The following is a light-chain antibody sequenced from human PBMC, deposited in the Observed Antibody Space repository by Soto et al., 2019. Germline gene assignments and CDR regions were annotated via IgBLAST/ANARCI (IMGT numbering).Light chain of an antibody. CDR1: QNVSSSF. J-gene: IGKJ1*01. CDR2: GAS. CDR3: QQYDSSPWT. Sequence: EIVLTQSPGTLSLSPGERATLSCRARQNVSSSFLAWYQQKPGQAPRLLIYGASTRATGIPDRFSGSGSGTDFTLTISILEPEDFAVYYCQQYDSSPWTFGQGTKVEIK. V-gene: IGKV3-20*01.